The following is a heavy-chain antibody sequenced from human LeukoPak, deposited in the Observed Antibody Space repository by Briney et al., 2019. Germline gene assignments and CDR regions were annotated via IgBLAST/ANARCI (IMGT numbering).Heavy chain of an antibody. CDR2: ISHSGST. CDR3: ARDFGRS. CDR1: GGSFSGYY. J-gene: IGHJ4*02. Sequence: SETLSLTCAVYGGSFSGYYWSWIRQPPGKGLEWIGEISHSGSTNYNPSLKSRVTISVDTSKNQFSLKLSSVTAADTAVYYCARDFGRSWGQGTLVTVSS. V-gene: IGHV4-34*01. D-gene: IGHD3-10*01.